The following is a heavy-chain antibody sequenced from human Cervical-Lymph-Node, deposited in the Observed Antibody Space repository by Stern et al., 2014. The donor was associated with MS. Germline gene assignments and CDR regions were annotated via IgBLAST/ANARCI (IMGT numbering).Heavy chain of an antibody. CDR3: ARDQIEGANFYYYYAMDV. V-gene: IGHV1-18*01. CDR1: GYTFTNYG. J-gene: IGHJ6*02. Sequence: VQLVQSGAEVKKPGASVKVSCKASGYTFTNYGISWVRQAPGQGLEWMGWISAYNGNKNYAQKLQGRFTMTTDKSTSTAYMELRSLRSDDTAVYYCARDQIEGANFYYYYAMDVWGQGTTVTVSS. D-gene: IGHD1-26*01. CDR2: ISAYNGNK.